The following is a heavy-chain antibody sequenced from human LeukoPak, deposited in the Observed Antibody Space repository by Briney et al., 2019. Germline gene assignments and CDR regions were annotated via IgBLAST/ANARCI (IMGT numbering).Heavy chain of an antibody. CDR2: ISSSSSYI. CDR3: ARTRFGELLSYCDY. D-gene: IGHD3-10*01. V-gene: IGHV3-21*01. Sequence: PGGSLRLSCXASGFTFSSXXXXXXXQAPXXXLXXXXSISSSSSYIYYADSVKGRFTISRDXAKNSLYLQMNSLRAEDTAVYYCARTRFGELLSYCDYWGQGTLVTVSS. CDR1: GFTFSSXX. J-gene: IGHJ4*02.